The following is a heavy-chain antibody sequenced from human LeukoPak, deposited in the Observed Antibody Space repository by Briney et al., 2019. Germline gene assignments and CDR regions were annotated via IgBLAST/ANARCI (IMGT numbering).Heavy chain of an antibody. V-gene: IGHV3-21*01. D-gene: IGHD6-19*01. CDR1: GFTFSSYS. CDR3: ARDTVPNSSGWYTYYFDY. Sequence: PGGSLRLSCAASGFTFSSYSMNWVRRAPGKGLEWVSSISSSSSYIYYADSVKGRFTISRDNAKNSLYLQMNSLRAEDTAVYYCARDTVPNSSGWYTYYFDYWGQGTLVTVSS. J-gene: IGHJ4*02. CDR2: ISSSSSYI.